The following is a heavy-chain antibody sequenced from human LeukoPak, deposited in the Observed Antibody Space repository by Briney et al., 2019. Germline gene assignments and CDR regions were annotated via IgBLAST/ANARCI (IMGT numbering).Heavy chain of an antibody. D-gene: IGHD6-13*01. CDR1: GFTFSNAW. V-gene: IGHV3-15*01. CDR2: IKSKPDGGTT. J-gene: IGHJ4*02. CDR3: TTDEIYGSWYEPGPLDY. Sequence: GGSLRLSCAASGFTFSNAWMSWVRQAPGKGLEWVGRIKSKPDGGTTDYAAPVKGRFTISRDDSKNTLYLQMNSLKTEDTAVYYCTTDEIYGSWYEPGPLDYWGQGTLVTVSS.